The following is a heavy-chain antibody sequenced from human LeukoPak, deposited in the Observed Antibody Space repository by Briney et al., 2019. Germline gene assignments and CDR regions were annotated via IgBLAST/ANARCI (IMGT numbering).Heavy chain of an antibody. D-gene: IGHD3-10*01. CDR3: ARDQVLLWFGELERAFDT. CDR2: IYYSGST. Sequence: SETLSLTCTVSGGSISSSSYYWGWSRQPPGKGLEWIGSIYYSGSTYYNPSLKSRVTISVDTSKNQFSLKLSSVTAADTAVYYCARDQVLLWFGELERAFDTWGQGTMVTVSS. V-gene: IGHV4-39*07. CDR1: GGSISSSSYY. J-gene: IGHJ3*02.